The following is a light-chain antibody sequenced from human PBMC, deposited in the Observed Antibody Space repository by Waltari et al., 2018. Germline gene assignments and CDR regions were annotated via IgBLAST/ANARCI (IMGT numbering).Light chain of an antibody. J-gene: IGKJ2*01. CDR3: QQFNSFSRT. CDR1: QTISDW. CDR2: QAS. Sequence: DIQMTQSPSTLSASVGDRVTITCRASQTISDWLAWYQQKPGKAPKLLIYQASSLESGVPSRFSRRGSGTEFTLTINSLQPDDSATYYCQQFNSFSRTFGQGTKLEI. V-gene: IGKV1-5*03.